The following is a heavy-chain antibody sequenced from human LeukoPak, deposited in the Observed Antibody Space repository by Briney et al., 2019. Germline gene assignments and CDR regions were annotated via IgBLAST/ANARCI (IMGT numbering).Heavy chain of an antibody. CDR3: ARKTDYGDYVDY. D-gene: IGHD4-17*01. J-gene: IGHJ4*02. CDR2: INPNSGGT. Sequence: ASVKVSCKASGYTFTGYYMHWVRQAPGQGLEWMGWINPNSGGTNYAQKFQGRVTMTRDTSISTAYMELCRLRSDDTAVYYCARKTDYGDYVDYWGQGTLVTVSS. V-gene: IGHV1-2*02. CDR1: GYTFTGYY.